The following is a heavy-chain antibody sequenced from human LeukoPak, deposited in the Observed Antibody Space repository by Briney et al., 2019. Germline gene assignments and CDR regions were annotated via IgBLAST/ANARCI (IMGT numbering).Heavy chain of an antibody. CDR1: GFTFKSYA. CDR2: VSGSGGST. Sequence: GGSLRLSCVAPGFTFKSYAMSWVRQAPGKGLEWVSVVSGSGGSTDYADSVKGRFTISRDNSMNTLYLQMNTLRAEDTAVYYCAKAVDTAMISAFGVWGQGTMITVSS. J-gene: IGHJ3*01. CDR3: AKAVDTAMISAFGV. V-gene: IGHV3-23*01. D-gene: IGHD5-18*01.